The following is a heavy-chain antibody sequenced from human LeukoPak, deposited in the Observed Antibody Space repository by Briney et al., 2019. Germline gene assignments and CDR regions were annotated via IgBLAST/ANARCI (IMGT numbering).Heavy chain of an antibody. CDR2: IYYSGST. V-gene: IGHV4-61*01. CDR3: ARGSAWYFIH. J-gene: IGHJ4*02. CDR1: GGSVSSGSYY. D-gene: IGHD6-19*01. Sequence: PSETLSLTCSVSGGSVSSGSYYWSWIRQPPGKGLEWIGDIYYSGSTNYSPSLKSRVTISVDTSKNQFSLKLSSVTAADTALYYCARGSAWYFIHWGQGILVTVSS.